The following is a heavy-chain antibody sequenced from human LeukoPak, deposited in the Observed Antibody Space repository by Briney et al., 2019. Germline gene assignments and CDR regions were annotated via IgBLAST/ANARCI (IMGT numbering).Heavy chain of an antibody. V-gene: IGHV4-31*03. J-gene: IGHJ5*02. CDR1: GGSIRRGGYY. CDR2: IYYSGST. D-gene: IGHD6-19*01. Sequence: PSQTLSLTRSVSGGSIRRGGYYGSWLRQHPGKGLEWVGDIYYSGSTYYNASLKSRVNISVDTSKKQFSLKLSSMSAADTAVYYCARRPVAGNVGWSDPWGQRTLVTVSS. CDR3: ARRPVAGNVGWSDP.